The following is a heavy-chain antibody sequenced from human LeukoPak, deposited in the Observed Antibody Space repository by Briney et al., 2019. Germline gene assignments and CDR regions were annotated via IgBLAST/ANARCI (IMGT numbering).Heavy chain of an antibody. V-gene: IGHV4-39*01. J-gene: IGHJ4*02. D-gene: IGHD4-23*01. CDR3: ARQEYAGNFDY. CDR2: VYYSGTT. CDR1: GFTFSSPA. Sequence: GSLRLSCAASGFTFSSPAMSWIRQPPGKGLEWIGSVYYSGTTYYNPSLKSRVTMSVDTSRNHVSLKLSSVTAADTAVYYCARQEYAGNFDYWGQGTLVTVSS.